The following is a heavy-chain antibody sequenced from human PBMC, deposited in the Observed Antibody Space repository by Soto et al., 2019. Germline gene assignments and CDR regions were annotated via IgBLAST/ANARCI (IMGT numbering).Heavy chain of an antibody. Sequence: SETLSLTCTVSVCSISRYYWSWIRPPPGKGLEWIGYIYYSGSTNYNPSLKSRVTISVDTSKNQFSLKLSSVTAADTAVYYCVRVEVPAAMRTEDYYFDYWGQGTLVTVSS. CDR1: VCSISRYY. CDR3: VRVEVPAAMRTEDYYFDY. D-gene: IGHD2-2*01. CDR2: IYYSGST. V-gene: IGHV4-59*01. J-gene: IGHJ4*02.